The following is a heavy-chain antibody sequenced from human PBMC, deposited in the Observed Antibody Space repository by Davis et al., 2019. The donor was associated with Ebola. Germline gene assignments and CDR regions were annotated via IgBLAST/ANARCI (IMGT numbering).Heavy chain of an antibody. CDR1: GFTFSSYS. D-gene: IGHD2-15*01. V-gene: IGHV3-66*02. CDR3: ASIDYGMDV. Sequence: GESLKISCAASGFTFSSYSMNWVRQAPGKGLEWVSVIHRGGNTYYADSVKGRFTISRDNSKNTLYLQMNTLRAADTAIYYCASIDYGMDVWGQGTTVTVSS. J-gene: IGHJ6*02. CDR2: IHRGGNT.